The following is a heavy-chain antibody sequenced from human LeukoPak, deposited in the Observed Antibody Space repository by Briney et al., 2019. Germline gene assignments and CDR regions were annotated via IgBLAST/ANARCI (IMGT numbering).Heavy chain of an antibody. J-gene: IGHJ6*04. CDR3: ARVGWNGYHGMGV. Sequence: GSSVKVSCKASGYTFTGYYVHWVRQAPGQGLEWMGWINPHNGGTNYAQKFQGRVTMTSDTSISTTYMELSSLRSDDTAVYYCARVGWNGYHGMGVWGKGTTVTVSS. CDR1: GYTFTGYY. D-gene: IGHD3-3*01. CDR2: INPHNGGT. V-gene: IGHV1-2*02.